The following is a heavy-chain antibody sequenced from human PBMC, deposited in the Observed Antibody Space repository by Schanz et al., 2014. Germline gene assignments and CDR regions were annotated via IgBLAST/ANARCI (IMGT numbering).Heavy chain of an antibody. V-gene: IGHV3-33*06. CDR2: LWHDGSKK. J-gene: IGHJ2*01. Sequence: VQLVESGGGLVQPGRSLRLSCVASGFTFSSYDVFWVRQAPGKGLEWVAILWHDGSKKYYADSVKGRFTVSRDNSKNTLYLQMNSLRAEDTAIYYCAKDAPYPFDLWGRGTLITVSS. CDR1: GFTFSSYD. CDR3: AKDAPYPFDL.